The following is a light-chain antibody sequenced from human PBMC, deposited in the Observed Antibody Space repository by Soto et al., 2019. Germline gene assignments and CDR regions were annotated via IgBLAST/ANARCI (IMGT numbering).Light chain of an antibody. CDR3: QQHSTHPWT. J-gene: IGKJ1*01. V-gene: IGKV1-5*03. Sequence: DIQMTQSPSTLSASVGDRVTITCRASQSISNWLAWYQQKPGKAPKLLIYKASSLESGVPSRFSGSGSGTEFTLTISSLQPDDFATYCCQQHSTHPWTFGQGTKVEIK. CDR1: QSISNW. CDR2: KAS.